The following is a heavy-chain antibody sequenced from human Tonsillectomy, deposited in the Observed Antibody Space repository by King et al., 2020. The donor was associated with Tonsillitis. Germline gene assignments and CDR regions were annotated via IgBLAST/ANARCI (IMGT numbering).Heavy chain of an antibody. J-gene: IGHJ4*02. V-gene: IGHV4-30-4*07. CDR1: GGSISSDIYS. D-gene: IGHD1-26*01. CDR2: IFYSGST. Sequence: QLQESGPGLVKPSQTLSLTCAVSGGSISSDIYSWSWIRQPPGKGLEWIGYIFYSGSTYYNPSLKSRSMLSIDTSKNHFSLRLSSVTAADTAVYYCAREERGYFDQGGQGTLVTVSS. CDR3: AREERGYFDQ.